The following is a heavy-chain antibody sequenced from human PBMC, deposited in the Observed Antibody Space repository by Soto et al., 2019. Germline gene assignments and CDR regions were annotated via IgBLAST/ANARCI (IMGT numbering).Heavy chain of an antibody. D-gene: IGHD3-10*01. J-gene: IGHJ2*01. CDR1: GGSLSGYY. V-gene: IGHV4-34*01. Sequence: QVHLQQWGAGLLKPSETLSLTCAVYGGSLSGYYWSWIRQPPGKGLEWIGEINHSGSTNYNPSLTSRVSKSVGTSNNEFSLKLSSVTAAETAVYYCARGRGDGDNQHWYFDLWGRGTLVTVSS. CDR3: ARGRGDGDNQHWYFDL. CDR2: INHSGST.